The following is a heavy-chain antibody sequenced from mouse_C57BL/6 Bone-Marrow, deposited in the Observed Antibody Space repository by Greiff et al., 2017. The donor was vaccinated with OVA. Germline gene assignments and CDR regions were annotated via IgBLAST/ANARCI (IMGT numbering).Heavy chain of an antibody. V-gene: IGHV1-81*01. Sequence: QVQLQQSGAELARPGASVKLSCKASGYTFTSYGISWVKQRTGQGLEWIGEIYPRSGNTYYNEKFKGKATLTADKSSSTAYMELRSLTSADSAVFFCAGYSVSSYYFAFWGPGTLVTVSA. CDR3: AGYSVSSYYFAF. J-gene: IGHJ3*01. CDR2: IYPRSGNT. D-gene: IGHD1-1*01. CDR1: GYTFTSYG.